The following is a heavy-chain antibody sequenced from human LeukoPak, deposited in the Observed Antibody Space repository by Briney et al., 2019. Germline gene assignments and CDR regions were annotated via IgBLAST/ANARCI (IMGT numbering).Heavy chain of an antibody. Sequence: PSETLSLTCSVAGDSIINYYWSWIRQSPGRGPEWIGFIYYDGTTNYNPSLISRVPMSVDTSKSHFSLKLSSVTAADTSVYYCARVGHGYGDSHFFDLWGQGTLVTVSS. V-gene: IGHV4-59*01. CDR3: ARVGHGYGDSHFFDL. CDR1: GDSIINYY. J-gene: IGHJ4*02. CDR2: IYYDGTT. D-gene: IGHD4-17*01.